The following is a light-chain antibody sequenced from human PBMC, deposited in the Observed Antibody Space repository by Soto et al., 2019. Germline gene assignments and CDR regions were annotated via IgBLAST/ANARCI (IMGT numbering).Light chain of an antibody. CDR1: SSDVGGYGY. J-gene: IGLJ2*01. CDR3: SSYAGINTDVV. Sequence: QSVLTQPPSASGSPGQSVTISCTGTSSDVGGYGYVSWYQQHPGKAPKLMIFEVTKRASGVPNRFSDSNSGNTASLTVSGPQAEDEADYYCSSYAGINTDVVFGGGTKLTVL. V-gene: IGLV2-8*01. CDR2: EVT.